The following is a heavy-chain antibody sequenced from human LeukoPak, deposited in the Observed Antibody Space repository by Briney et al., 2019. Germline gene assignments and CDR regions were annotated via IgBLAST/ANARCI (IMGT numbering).Heavy chain of an antibody. CDR1: GGSITSYY. CDR3: ARVIAVAGTGYFYMDV. CDR2: IYYSGST. D-gene: IGHD6-19*01. V-gene: IGHV4-59*01. J-gene: IGHJ6*03. Sequence: SETLSLTCTVSGGSITSYYWSWIRQPPGKGLEWMGYIYYSGSTNYNPSLKSRVTISVDTPKNQFSLKLSSVTAADTAVYYCARVIAVAGTGYFYMDVWGKGTTVTVSS.